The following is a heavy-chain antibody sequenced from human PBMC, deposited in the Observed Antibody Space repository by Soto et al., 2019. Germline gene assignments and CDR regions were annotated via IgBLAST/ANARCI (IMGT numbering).Heavy chain of an antibody. CDR3: VRGHNSFDF. J-gene: IGHJ4*02. CDR1: GFTFSDHY. Sequence: EVQLVESGGDLVQPGGSLRLSCKVSGFTFSDHYMDWVRQTPGKGLEWLGRSKTKTYNYVTDYAASVKGRFIISRDDSKNFVYLQMNSLNTEDTAVYYCVRGHNSFDFWGQGSLVTVSS. V-gene: IGHV3-72*01. CDR2: SKTKTYNYVT.